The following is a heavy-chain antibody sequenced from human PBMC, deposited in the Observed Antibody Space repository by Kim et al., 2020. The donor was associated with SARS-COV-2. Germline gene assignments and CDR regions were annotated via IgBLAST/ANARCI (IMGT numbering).Heavy chain of an antibody. D-gene: IGHD3-22*01. J-gene: IGHJ5*02. Sequence: ASVKVSCKVSGYTLIELSMHWVRQAPGKGLEWMGGFDPEDGETIYAQKFQGRVTMTEDTSTDTAYKELSSLRSEDTAVYYCATSPVVVVTRWFDPWGQGTLVTVSS. CDR3: ATSPVVVVTRWFDP. V-gene: IGHV1-24*01. CDR2: FDPEDGET. CDR1: GYTLIELS.